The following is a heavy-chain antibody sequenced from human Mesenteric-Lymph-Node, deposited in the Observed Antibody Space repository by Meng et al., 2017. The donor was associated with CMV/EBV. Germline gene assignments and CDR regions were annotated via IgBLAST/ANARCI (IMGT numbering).Heavy chain of an antibody. D-gene: IGHD3-10*01. J-gene: IGHJ4*02. CDR2: INHSEST. V-gene: IGHV4-34*01. CDR1: GGSFSGYY. CDR3: ARVFIGSGSYYYDY. Sequence: CAVYGGSFSGYYWSWIRQPPGKGLEWIGEINHSESTNYNPSLKSRVTISVDTSKNQFSLKLSSVTAADTAVYYCARVFIGSGSYYYDYWGQGTLVTVSS.